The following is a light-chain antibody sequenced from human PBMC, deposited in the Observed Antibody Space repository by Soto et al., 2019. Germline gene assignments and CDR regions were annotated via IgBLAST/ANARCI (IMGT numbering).Light chain of an antibody. J-gene: IGLJ3*02. Sequence: QSVLTQPRSVSGSPGQSVTISCTGTNSYIGNYNYVSWYQQHPGKAPKVMIYDVSKRPSGVPDRFSGSKSGNTASLTISGLQDEDEADYYCCSYPGSHTWVFGGGTKVTVL. V-gene: IGLV2-11*01. CDR1: NSYIGNYNY. CDR3: CSYPGSHTWV. CDR2: DVS.